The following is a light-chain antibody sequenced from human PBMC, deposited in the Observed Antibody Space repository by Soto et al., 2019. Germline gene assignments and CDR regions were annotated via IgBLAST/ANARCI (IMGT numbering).Light chain of an antibody. CDR3: QHYGSSPR. V-gene: IGKV3-20*01. Sequence: EIVLTQSPATLSLSPGERATLSCRASQSIGLAIAWYQHKPGQAPRLLIFDASQRATGIPARFRGSGSGTDFTLTISRLEPEDFAVYYCQHYGSSPRFGQGTKVDI. CDR1: QSIGLA. CDR2: DAS. J-gene: IGKJ1*01.